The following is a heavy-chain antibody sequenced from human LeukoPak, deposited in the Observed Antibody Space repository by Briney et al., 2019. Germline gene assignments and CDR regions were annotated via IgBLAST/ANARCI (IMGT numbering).Heavy chain of an antibody. CDR2: ISSSSNTI. Sequence: PGRSLRLSCAASGFTFSLYGMHWVRQAPGKGLEWVSYISSSSNTIYYADSVKGRFTISRDNAKSSLYLQMHNLRDEDTAVYYCARVKSSSNWFDPWGQGTLVTVSS. CDR3: ARVKSSSNWFDP. J-gene: IGHJ5*02. D-gene: IGHD6-6*01. CDR1: GFTFSLYG. V-gene: IGHV3-48*02.